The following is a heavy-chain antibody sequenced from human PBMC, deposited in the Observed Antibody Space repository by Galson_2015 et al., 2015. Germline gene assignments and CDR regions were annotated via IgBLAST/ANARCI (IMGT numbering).Heavy chain of an antibody. J-gene: IGHJ3*02. D-gene: IGHD6-19*01. V-gene: IGHV3-53*01. CDR1: GFTVSSNY. CDR2: IYSGGST. Sequence: SLRLSCAASGFTVSSNYMSWVRQTPGKGLEWVSVIYSGGSTYYADSVKGRFTISRDNSKNTLYLQMNSLRAEDTAVYYCARDHLSSGWSDAFDIWGQGTMVTVSS. CDR3: ARDHLSSGWSDAFDI.